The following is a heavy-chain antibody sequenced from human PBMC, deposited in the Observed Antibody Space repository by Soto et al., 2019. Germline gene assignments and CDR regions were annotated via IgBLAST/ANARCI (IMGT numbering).Heavy chain of an antibody. J-gene: IGHJ4*02. Sequence: QVQLVQSGAEVKKPGASVKVSCKASGYTFTNYAMHWVRQAPGQRLEWMGWINAAIGNTKNSQKFQGSVTITRHTSANTAYMELSSLRSEDTAVYYCARRNVYGSGSYSFDYWGQGTLVTVSS. V-gene: IGHV1-3*01. D-gene: IGHD3-10*01. CDR1: GYTFTNYA. CDR3: ARRNVYGSGSYSFDY. CDR2: INAAIGNT.